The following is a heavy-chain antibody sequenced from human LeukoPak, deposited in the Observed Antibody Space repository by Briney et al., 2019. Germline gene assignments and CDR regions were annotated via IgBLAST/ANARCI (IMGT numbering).Heavy chain of an antibody. CDR1: GITFSSYS. CDR3: AREHGNYLKH. D-gene: IGHD1-7*01. V-gene: IGHV3-48*01. J-gene: IGHJ4*02. CDR2: ISSSGSTM. Sequence: GGSLRLSCAASGITFSSYSMNWVRQAPGKGLEWVSYISSSGSTMRYADSVKGRFTVSRDNAKNSLYLQMNSLRVEDTAVYFCAREHGNYLKHWGQGTLVTVSS.